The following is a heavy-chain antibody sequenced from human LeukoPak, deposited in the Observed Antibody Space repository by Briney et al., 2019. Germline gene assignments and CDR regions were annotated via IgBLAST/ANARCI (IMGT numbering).Heavy chain of an antibody. V-gene: IGHV3-7*01. J-gene: IGHJ4*02. CDR1: GFTFSTYW. CDR2: IKGDESAR. D-gene: IGHD1-26*01. Sequence: GGSLRLSCAASGFTFSTYWMAWVRQAPGKGLEWVANIKGDESARHQADSVKGRFTISRDNTQNSLYLQMSSLRGEDTAVYYCARDVGGSLDYWGQGTLVTVSS. CDR3: ARDVGGSLDY.